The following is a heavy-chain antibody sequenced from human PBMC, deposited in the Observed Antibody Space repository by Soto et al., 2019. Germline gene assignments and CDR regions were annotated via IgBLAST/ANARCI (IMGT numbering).Heavy chain of an antibody. CDR1: GGSISTYY. D-gene: IGHD6-19*01. CDR3: ARGRRSSGRHEAFDI. V-gene: IGHV4-59*01. CDR2: IDYSGST. Sequence: QVQLQESGPGLVKPSETLSLTCTVSGGSISTYYWSWIRQPPGMGLEWIGYIDYSGSTNYNPSLKSRLTISLDTSNNQFSLHLSSVTAADTAGYYCARGRRSSGRHEAFDIWGQGTMVTVSS. J-gene: IGHJ3*02.